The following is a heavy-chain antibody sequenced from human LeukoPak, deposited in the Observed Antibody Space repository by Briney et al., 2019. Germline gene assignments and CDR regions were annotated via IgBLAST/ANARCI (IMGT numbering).Heavy chain of an antibody. CDR2: VYYTGNA. CDR1: GDSISNHIYY. CDR3: ARLRALSGHRGAFDI. J-gene: IGHJ3*02. D-gene: IGHD5/OR15-5a*01. V-gene: IGHV4-39*01. Sequence: PSETLSLTCAVSGDSISNHIYYWDWIRQTPGKGLEWIGAVYYTGNAYYNPSLKSRVTISVDTSDNRFSLQLSSVNAADTAIYYCARLRALSGHRGAFDIWGQGTLVTVSS.